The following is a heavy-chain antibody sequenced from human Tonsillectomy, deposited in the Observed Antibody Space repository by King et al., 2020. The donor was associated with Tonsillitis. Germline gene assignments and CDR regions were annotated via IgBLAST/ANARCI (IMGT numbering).Heavy chain of an antibody. Sequence: QLQESGSGLVKPSQTLSLTCAVSGGSISSGGYSWSWIRQPPGKGLEWIGNIYHSGSTYYNPSLKSRVTISVDRSKNQFSLKLNSVTAADTAVYYCATGFPPFSDATVGAFDIWGQGTMVTVSS. CDR3: ATGFPPFSDATVGAFDI. CDR1: GGSISSGGYS. V-gene: IGHV4-30-2*01. J-gene: IGHJ3*02. D-gene: IGHD1-26*01. CDR2: IYHSGST.